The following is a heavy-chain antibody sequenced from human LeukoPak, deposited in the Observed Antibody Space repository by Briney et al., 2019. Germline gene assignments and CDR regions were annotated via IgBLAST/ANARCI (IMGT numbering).Heavy chain of an antibody. CDR2: ISAYNANA. Sequence: ASVKVSCKASGYTFTSFGISWVRQAPGQGLEWMGWISAYNANANFAQNLQGRVTMTTDTSTNTAYMELSRLRSDDTAVYYCATSYGDDAFDIWGQGTMVTVSS. CDR1: GYTFTSFG. D-gene: IGHD4-17*01. CDR3: ATSYGDDAFDI. V-gene: IGHV1-18*01. J-gene: IGHJ3*02.